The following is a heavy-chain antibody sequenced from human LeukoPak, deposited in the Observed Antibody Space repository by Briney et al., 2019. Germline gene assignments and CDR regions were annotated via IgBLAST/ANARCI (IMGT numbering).Heavy chain of an antibody. J-gene: IGHJ4*02. V-gene: IGHV3-21*01. D-gene: IGHD3-22*01. CDR1: GFTFSSYS. Sequence: GGSLRLSCAASGFTFSSYSMNWVRQAPGKGLEWVSSISGSSSYIYYADSLKGRFTISRDNAKNSLYLQMNSLRAEDTAVYYCARAGEYYYDSSCDYWGQGTLVTVSS. CDR3: ARAGEYYYDSSCDY. CDR2: ISGSSSYI.